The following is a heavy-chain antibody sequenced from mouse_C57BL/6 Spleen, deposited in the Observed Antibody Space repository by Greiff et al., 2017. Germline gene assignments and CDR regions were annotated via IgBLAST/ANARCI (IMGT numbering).Heavy chain of an antibody. CDR3: ARDPGSSYYYAMDY. J-gene: IGHJ4*01. Sequence: EVQLVESGGGLVKPGGSLKLSCAASGFTFSSYAMPWVRQTPEKRLEWVATISDAGSYTYYPDNVKGRFTISRDTAKNNLYLQRSHLKSEDTAMYDCARDPGSSYYYAMDYWGQGTSVTVSS. D-gene: IGHD1-1*01. CDR2: ISDAGSYT. V-gene: IGHV5-4*01. CDR1: GFTFSSYA.